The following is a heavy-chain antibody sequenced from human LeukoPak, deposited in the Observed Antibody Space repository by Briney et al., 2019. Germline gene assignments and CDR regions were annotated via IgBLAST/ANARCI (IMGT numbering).Heavy chain of an antibody. CDR1: GFTFNDYT. CDR3: ARVRPGYYFDY. V-gene: IGHV3-21*01. D-gene: IGHD1-14*01. J-gene: IGHJ4*02. CDR2: ITGDCNYI. Sequence: GGSLRLSCAASGFTFNDYTMTWVRQAPGKGLEWVSSITGDCNYIFYADSVKGRFTISRDNAKSSLYLQMNNLRAEDTAVYYCARVRPGYYFDYWGQGTLVTVSS.